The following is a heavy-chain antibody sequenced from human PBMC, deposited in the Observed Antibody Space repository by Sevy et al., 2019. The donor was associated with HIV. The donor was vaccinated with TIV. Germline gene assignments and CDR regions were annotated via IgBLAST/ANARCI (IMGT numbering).Heavy chain of an antibody. V-gene: IGHV4-39*01. Sequence: GSLRLSCTVSGGSISSSSYYWGWIRQPPGKGLEWIGSIYYSGSTYYNPSLKSRVTISVDTSKNQFSLKLSSVTAADTAVYYCAVRKPNSCSMNYYYYYMDVWGKGTTVTVSS. D-gene: IGHD2-8*01. CDR3: AVRKPNSCSMNYYYYYMDV. J-gene: IGHJ6*03. CDR1: GGSISSSSYY. CDR2: IYYSGST.